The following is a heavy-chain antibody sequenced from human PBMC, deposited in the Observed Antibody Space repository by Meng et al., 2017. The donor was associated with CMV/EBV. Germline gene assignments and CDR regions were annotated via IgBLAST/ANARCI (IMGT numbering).Heavy chain of an antibody. Sequence: GESLKISCAASGIPFRTHWMHWVRQAPGKGLVWVSAINRGGTTTTYADSVKGRFPISRDNAKNTMYLQMNDLRDEDTAVYYCAGSPPNLVGDMYFFYAMDVWGRGTTVTVSS. V-gene: IGHV3-74*01. D-gene: IGHD2/OR15-2a*01. J-gene: IGHJ6*02. CDR2: INRGGTTT. CDR3: AGSPPNLVGDMYFFYAMDV. CDR1: GIPFRTHW.